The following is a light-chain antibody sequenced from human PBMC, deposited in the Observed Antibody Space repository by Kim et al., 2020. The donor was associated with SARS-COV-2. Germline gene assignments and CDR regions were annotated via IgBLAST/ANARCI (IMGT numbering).Light chain of an antibody. CDR2: KAS. CDR1: QSIGTW. V-gene: IGKV1-5*03. Sequence: DIQMTQSPSALSASVGDRVTITCRASQSIGTWLAWYQQKPGKAPKLLIYKASTLERGVPSRFSGSGSGTEFTLTISSLQPDDFATYYCQQYNNYSPWTFGQGTKLEI. J-gene: IGKJ2*02. CDR3: QQYNNYSPWT.